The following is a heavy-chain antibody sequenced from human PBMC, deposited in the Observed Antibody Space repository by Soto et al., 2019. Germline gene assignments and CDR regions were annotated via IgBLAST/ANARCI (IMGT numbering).Heavy chain of an antibody. CDR3: AIGGGDYNYLDY. J-gene: IGHJ4*02. CDR1: GFLFNKYW. Sequence: EVQLVESGGGLVQPGGSLRLSCAASGFLFNKYWLLWVRQAPRKGLLWVSRIKSDGSSTNYADSVKGRFTISRDNAKNTLYLQMTSLRAEDTAVYYCAIGGGDYNYLDYWGQGILVTVSS. V-gene: IGHV3-74*01. D-gene: IGHD3-9*01. CDR2: IKSDGSST.